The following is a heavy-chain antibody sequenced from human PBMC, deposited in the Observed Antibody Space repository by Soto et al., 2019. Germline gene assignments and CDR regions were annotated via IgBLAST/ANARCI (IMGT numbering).Heavy chain of an antibody. J-gene: IGHJ6*02. CDR3: ARADSGYAHGYYYYGMDV. CDR1: GFTFSSYS. Sequence: GGSLRLSCAASGFTFSSYSMNWVRQAPGKGLEWVSYISSSSSTIYYADSVKGRFTISRDNAKNSLYLQMNSLRAEDTAVYYCARADSGYAHGYYYYGMDVWGQGTTVTAP. V-gene: IGHV3-48*01. CDR2: ISSSSSTI. D-gene: IGHD5-12*01.